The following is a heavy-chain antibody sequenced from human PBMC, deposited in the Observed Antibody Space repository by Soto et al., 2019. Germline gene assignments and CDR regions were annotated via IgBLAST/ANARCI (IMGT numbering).Heavy chain of an antibody. CDR2: INHSGST. V-gene: IGHV4-34*01. Sequence: SETLSLTYAVYGGSFSGYYWSWIRQPPGKGLEWIGEINHSGSTNYNPSLKSRVTISVDTSKNQFSLKLSSVTAADTAVYYCARLRELCSGGSCLTDFGYWGQGSLVTVSS. D-gene: IGHD2-15*01. CDR1: GGSFSGYY. CDR3: ARLRELCSGGSCLTDFGY. J-gene: IGHJ4*02.